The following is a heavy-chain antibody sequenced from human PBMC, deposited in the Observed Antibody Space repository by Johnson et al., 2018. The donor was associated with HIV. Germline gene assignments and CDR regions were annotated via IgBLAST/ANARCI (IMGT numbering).Heavy chain of an antibody. CDR1: GFTFSSYA. D-gene: IGHD3-22*01. J-gene: IGHJ3*02. CDR2: ISYDGSNK. CDR3: AKGDDYYDSSGYYRQGAFDI. V-gene: IGHV3-30-3*01. Sequence: QVQLVESGGGVVQPGRSLRLSCAASGFTFSSYAMHWVRQAPGKGLEWVAVISYDGSNKYYADSVKGRFTIHRANSKNTLYLQMNSLRVEDTAVYYCAKGDDYYDSSGYYRQGAFDIWGQGTMVTVSS.